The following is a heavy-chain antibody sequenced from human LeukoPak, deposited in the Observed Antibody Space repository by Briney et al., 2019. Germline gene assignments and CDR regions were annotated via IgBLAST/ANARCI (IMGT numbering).Heavy chain of an antibody. CDR1: GFTFSNFG. V-gene: IGHV3-30*02. Sequence: PGGSLRLSCAASGFTFSNFGMHWVRQTPGKGLEWVAFIRYDGSNKYYADSVKGRFTISRDNSKNTMYLQMNSLRAEDTAVYYCAQGARFLPDAFDIWGQGTMVTVSS. CDR2: IRYDGSNK. D-gene: IGHD1-26*01. CDR3: AQGARFLPDAFDI. J-gene: IGHJ3*02.